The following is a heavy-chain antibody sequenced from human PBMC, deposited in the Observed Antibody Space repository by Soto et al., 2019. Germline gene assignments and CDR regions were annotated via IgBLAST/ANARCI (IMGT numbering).Heavy chain of an antibody. J-gene: IGHJ5*02. Sequence: EVQLLESGGGLVQPGGSLRLSCAASGFNFRSYAMSWVRQAPGRGLEWVSGISGSGGNTYYADTVKGRFTISRDNSKNTVFLQMNTLRDEDSAVYYCAKRNGDTWRFDPSGLGTLVTVSS. CDR3: AKRNGDTWRFDP. V-gene: IGHV3-23*01. CDR2: ISGSGGNT. D-gene: IGHD5-18*01. CDR1: GFNFRSYA.